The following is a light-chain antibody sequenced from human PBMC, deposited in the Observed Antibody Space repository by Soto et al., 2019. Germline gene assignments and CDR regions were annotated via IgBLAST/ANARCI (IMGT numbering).Light chain of an antibody. J-gene: IGKJ2*01. CDR3: QQYGSSPPYN. CDR2: GAT. V-gene: IGKV3-20*01. CDR1: ESVSSRY. Sequence: EIVLTQSPGTLSLSPGERATLSCRASESVSSRYLAWYQHKPGQAPRLLICGATSRATGIPDRFSGSGSGTDFTLTISRLEPEDSAVYYCQQYGSSPPYNFGQGTKLEIK.